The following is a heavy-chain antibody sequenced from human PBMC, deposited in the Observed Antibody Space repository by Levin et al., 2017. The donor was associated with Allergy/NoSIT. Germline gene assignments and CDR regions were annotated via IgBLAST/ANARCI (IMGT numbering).Heavy chain of an antibody. CDR1: GFTFSDYY. CDR2: ISSSGSTI. J-gene: IGHJ6*02. V-gene: IGHV3-11*01. CDR3: ARAGCSSTSCYFPYYYYGMDV. Sequence: SCAASGFTFSDYYMSWIRQAPGKGLEWVSYISSSGSTIYYADSVKGRFTISRDNAKNSLYLQMNSLRAEDTAVYYCARAGCSSTSCYFPYYYYGMDVWGQGTTVTVSS. D-gene: IGHD2-2*01.